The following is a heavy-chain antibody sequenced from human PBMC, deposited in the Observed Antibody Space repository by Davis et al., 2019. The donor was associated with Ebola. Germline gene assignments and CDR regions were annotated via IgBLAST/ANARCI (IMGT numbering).Heavy chain of an antibody. CDR1: GFNFDDYA. D-gene: IGHD5-18*01. CDR3: ARDMGTAMVLYDYGMDV. CDR2: INWNGGNI. V-gene: IGHV3-20*04. J-gene: IGHJ6*04. Sequence: GESLKISCAASGFNFDDYAMSWVRQAPGEGLEWICGINWNGGNIGYADSVKGRFTISRDNAKNSLYLQMNSLRAEDTAVYYCARDMGTAMVLYDYGMDVWGKGTTVTVSP.